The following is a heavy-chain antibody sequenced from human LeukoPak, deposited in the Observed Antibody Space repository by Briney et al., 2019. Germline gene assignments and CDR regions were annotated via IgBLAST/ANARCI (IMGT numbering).Heavy chain of an antibody. V-gene: IGHV3-48*03. CDR3: ARILGDILVVGEGAFDI. CDR1: GFTFSSYE. D-gene: IGHD2-15*01. CDR2: ISSSGSTI. J-gene: IGHJ3*02. Sequence: GGSLRLSCAASGFTFSSYEMNWVSRAPGKGLEWVSYISSSGSTIYYADSVKGRFTISRDNAKNSLYLQMNSLRAEDTAVYYCARILGDILVVGEGAFDIWGQGTMVTVSA.